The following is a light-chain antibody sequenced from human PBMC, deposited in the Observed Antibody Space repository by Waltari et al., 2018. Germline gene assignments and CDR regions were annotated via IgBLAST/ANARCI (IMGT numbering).Light chain of an antibody. Sequence: QSALSQPASVSGSPGQSLTITCTGASTDLASYNLVAWYQHHPNRAPKLIIYEATKRPSGISHRVSGAKSGATASLGISGLQADDEADYYCCSYTGSSTSYGCGGGTKVTVL. CDR3: CSYTGSSTSYG. CDR2: EAT. J-gene: IGLJ1*01. V-gene: IGLV2-23*01. CDR1: STDLASYNL.